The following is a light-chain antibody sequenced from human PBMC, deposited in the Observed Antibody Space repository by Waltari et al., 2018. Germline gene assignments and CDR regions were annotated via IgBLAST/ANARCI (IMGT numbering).Light chain of an antibody. J-gene: IGLJ1*01. CDR3: CSYAGLGIYV. CDR2: EVT. V-gene: IGLV2-23*02. CDR1: SSDVGHYHL. Sequence: QSGLTQPASVSGSTGQSITISRTGTSSDVGHYHLFSWYQQYPGKAPKLMVYEVTKRTSGVSDRFSGSKSGNTASLTIYGLQSEDEADYYCCSYAGLGIYVFGTGTKVTVL.